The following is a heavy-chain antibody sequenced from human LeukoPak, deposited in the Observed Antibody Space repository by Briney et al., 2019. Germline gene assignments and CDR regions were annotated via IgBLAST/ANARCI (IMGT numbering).Heavy chain of an antibody. J-gene: IGHJ4*02. CDR1: GGSISSGDYY. Sequence: SSETLSLTCTVSGGSISSGDYYWSWIRQPPGKGLEWIGYIYYSGSTYYNPSLKSRVTISVDTSKNQFSLKLSSVTAVDTAVYYCARGRYEFWSGYYTGYYFDYWGQGTLVTVSS. V-gene: IGHV4-30-4*08. CDR2: IYYSGST. CDR3: ARGRYEFWSGYYTGYYFDY. D-gene: IGHD3-3*01.